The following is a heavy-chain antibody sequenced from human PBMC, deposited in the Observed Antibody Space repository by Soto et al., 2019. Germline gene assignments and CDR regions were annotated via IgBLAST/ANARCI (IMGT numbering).Heavy chain of an antibody. CDR1: GFTFSTYS. D-gene: IGHD2-8*01. Sequence: GGSLRLSCVGSGFTFSTYSIHWVRQAPGKGLEWVSSISSRSDIYYANSVKGRFTISRDNAKNSVSLQMNSLRAEDTAVYYCAREYAAWPLAYGLDVWGQGTTVTVSS. CDR3: AREYAAWPLAYGLDV. CDR2: ISSRSDI. V-gene: IGHV3-21*01. J-gene: IGHJ6*02.